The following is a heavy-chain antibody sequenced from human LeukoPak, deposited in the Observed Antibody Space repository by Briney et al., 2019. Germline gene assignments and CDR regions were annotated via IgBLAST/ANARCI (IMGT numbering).Heavy chain of an antibody. CDR1: GYTFTNYC. V-gene: IGHV1-18*01. CDR3: ARDRDDYFDC. CDR2: ISAYNGYT. Sequence: GASVKVSCKASGYTFTNYCVSWVRQAPGQGLEWMGWISAYNGYTNYAQKFQFRVTITTDTSTSTAYMELRSLRSDDTAVYYCARDRDDYFDCWGQGTLVTVSS. J-gene: IGHJ4*02.